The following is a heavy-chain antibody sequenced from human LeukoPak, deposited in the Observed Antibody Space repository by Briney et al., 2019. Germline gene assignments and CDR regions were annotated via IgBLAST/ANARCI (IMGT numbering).Heavy chain of an antibody. J-gene: IGHJ4*02. CDR1: GYSTNSGFY. D-gene: IGHD3-16*02. CDR2: IYHSGST. CDR3: AALHLDY. V-gene: IGHV4-38-2*02. Sequence: SETLSLTCTVSGYSTNSGFYWGWIRQPPGKGLDWIGNIYHSGSTYYNPSLKGRVTISVDTSKNQFSLKLSSVTAADTAVYYCAALHLDYWGQGTLVTVSS.